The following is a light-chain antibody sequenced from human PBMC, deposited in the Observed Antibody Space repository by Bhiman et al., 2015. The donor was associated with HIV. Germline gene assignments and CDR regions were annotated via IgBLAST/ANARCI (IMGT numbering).Light chain of an antibody. V-gene: IGLV1-51*02. Sequence: QSVLTQPPSVSAAPGQKVTISCSGSSSNIGNNYVSWYQQLPGTAPKLLMYENNKRPSGIPDRFSGSKSGTSATLGITGLQTGDEADYYCATWDNSLRAVLFGGGTKLTVL. J-gene: IGLJ2*01. CDR3: ATWDNSLRAVL. CDR1: SSNIGNNY. CDR2: ENN.